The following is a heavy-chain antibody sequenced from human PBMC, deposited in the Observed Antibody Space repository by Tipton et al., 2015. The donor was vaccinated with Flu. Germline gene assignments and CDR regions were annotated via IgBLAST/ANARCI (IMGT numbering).Heavy chain of an antibody. CDR2: FYNNQYT. D-gene: IGHD2-2*01. CDR1: GGFFSSYY. V-gene: IGHV4-59*12. Sequence: LRLSCTVSGGFFSSYYWNWIRQPPGQGLEWIGYFYNNQYTKYNPSLKSRVTISVDTSKNQFSLQLRSVTAADTAVYYCSRDPSLGMPDYCDYWGQGTLVTASS. CDR3: SRDPSLGMPDYCDY. J-gene: IGHJ4*02.